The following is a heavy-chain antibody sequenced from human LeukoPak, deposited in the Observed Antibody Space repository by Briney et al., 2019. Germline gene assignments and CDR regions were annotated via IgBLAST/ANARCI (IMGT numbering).Heavy chain of an antibody. CDR2: IYHSGST. D-gene: IGHD6-13*01. Sequence: SETLSLTCAVSGGSISSGGYSWSWIRQPPGKGLEWIGYIYHSGSTYYNPSLKSRVTISVDRSKNQFSLKLSSVTAADTAVYYCAMRGIAAEYGMDVWGQGTTVTVSS. CDR3: AMRGIAAEYGMDV. V-gene: IGHV4-30-2*01. CDR1: GGSISSGGYS. J-gene: IGHJ6*02.